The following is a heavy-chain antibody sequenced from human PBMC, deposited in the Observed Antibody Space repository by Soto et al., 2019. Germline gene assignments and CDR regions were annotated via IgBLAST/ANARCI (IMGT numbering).Heavy chain of an antibody. CDR3: ARGAYYYDSNYYGMDV. Sequence: VGSLRLSCAASGFTFTNYWMHWVRQVPGKGLVWVSRIDGVGTGTSYSDSVRGRFTISRDNAENTLYLQMNSLRAEDTAVYYCARGAYYYDSNYYGMDVWGQGTTVTVSS. D-gene: IGHD3-22*01. V-gene: IGHV3-74*01. CDR2: IDGVGTGT. CDR1: GFTFTNYW. J-gene: IGHJ6*02.